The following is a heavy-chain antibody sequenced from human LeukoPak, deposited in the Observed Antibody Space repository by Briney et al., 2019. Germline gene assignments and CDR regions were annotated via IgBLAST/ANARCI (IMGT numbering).Heavy chain of an antibody. CDR2: VSGDGYRT. D-gene: IGHD1-14*01. CDR1: GFTFSIYA. J-gene: IGHJ4*02. Sequence: PGGSLRLSCAASGFTFSIYAMNWVRQAPGKGLQWVSAVSGDGYRTFYADSVKGRFTVSRDNSMNTLSLQMNSLRVENTDVYYCAKEQDNLLLLSHFDSWGQGILVTVSP. CDR3: AKEQDNLLLLSHFDS. V-gene: IGHV3-23*01.